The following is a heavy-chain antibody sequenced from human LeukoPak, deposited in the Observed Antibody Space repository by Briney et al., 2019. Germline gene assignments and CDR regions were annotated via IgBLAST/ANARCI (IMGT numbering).Heavy chain of an antibody. Sequence: GGSLRLSCAASGFTFSSYSMNWVRQAPGKGLEWVSYISSSSSTIYYADSVKGRFTISRDNAKNSLYLQMNSLRAEDTAVYYCARGDDYYDSSGQNRDYWGQGTLSPSPQ. J-gene: IGHJ4*02. D-gene: IGHD3-22*01. CDR3: ARGDDYYDSSGQNRDY. CDR2: ISSSSSTI. V-gene: IGHV3-48*01. CDR1: GFTFSSYS.